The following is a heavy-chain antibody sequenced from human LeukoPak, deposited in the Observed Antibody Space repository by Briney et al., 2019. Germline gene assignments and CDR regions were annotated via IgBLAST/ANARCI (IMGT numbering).Heavy chain of an antibody. Sequence: PGGSLRLSCAASGFTFSSYWMSWVRQAPGKGLEWVANIKQDGSEKYYVDSVKGRFTISRDNAKNSLYLQMNSLRAEDTAVYYCARFCVCDILTGYWRASPGGDAFDIWGQGTMVTVSS. V-gene: IGHV3-7*01. J-gene: IGHJ3*02. CDR1: GFTFSSYW. CDR2: IKQDGSEK. CDR3: ARFCVCDILTGYWRASPGGDAFDI. D-gene: IGHD3-9*01.